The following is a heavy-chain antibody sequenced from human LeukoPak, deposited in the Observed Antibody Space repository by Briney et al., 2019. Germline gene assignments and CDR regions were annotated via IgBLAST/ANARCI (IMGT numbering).Heavy chain of an antibody. V-gene: IGHV1-2*02. CDR3: ARGSSGWYVYFDY. Sequence: GASLKVSCKASGYTFTGYYMHWVRQAPGQGLEWMGWINPNSGGTNYAQKFQDRVTMTRDTSISTAYMELSRLRSDDTAVYYCARGSSGWYVYFDYWGQGTLVTVSS. J-gene: IGHJ4*02. D-gene: IGHD6-19*01. CDR1: GYTFTGYY. CDR2: INPNSGGT.